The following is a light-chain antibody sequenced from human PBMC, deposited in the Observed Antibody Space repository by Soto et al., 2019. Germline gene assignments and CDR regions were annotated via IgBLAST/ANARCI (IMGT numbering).Light chain of an antibody. V-gene: IGKV2-28*01. CDR3: MQALQTPTT. Sequence: DIVMTQSPLSLPVTPGEPASISCRSSQSLLYRNGYKYLDWYLQKPGQPPQLLIYLGSNRASGVPDRFSGSGSGTDVTLKISRVEAEDVGVYYCMQALQTPTTFGQGTKLEIK. J-gene: IGKJ2*01. CDR2: LGS. CDR1: QSLLYRNGYKY.